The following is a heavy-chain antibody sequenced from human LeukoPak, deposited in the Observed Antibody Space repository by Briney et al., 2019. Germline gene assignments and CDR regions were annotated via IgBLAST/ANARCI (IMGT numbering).Heavy chain of an antibody. V-gene: IGHV4-4*09. CDR3: ARGIFGVVIINYYYYYMDV. CDR2: IYTSGST. CDR1: GGSISSYY. J-gene: IGHJ6*03. D-gene: IGHD3-3*01. Sequence: SEILSLTCTVSGGSISSYYWSWIRQPPGKGLEWIGYIYTSGSTNYNPSLKSRVTISVDTSKNQFSLKLGSVTAADTAVYYCARGIFGVVIINYYYYYMDVWGKGTTVTVSS.